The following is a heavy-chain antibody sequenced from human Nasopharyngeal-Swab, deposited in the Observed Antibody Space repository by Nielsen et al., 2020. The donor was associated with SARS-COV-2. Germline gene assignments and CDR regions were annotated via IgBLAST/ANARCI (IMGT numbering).Heavy chain of an antibody. CDR3: VLETYGSYYYYYMDV. CDR2: IRSKAYGGTT. D-gene: IGHD4-17*01. Sequence: WIRQPPGKGLEWVGFIRSKAYGGTTEYAASVKGRFTISRDDSKNSLYLQMNSLKTEDTAVYYCVLETYGSYYYYYMDVWGKGTTVTVSS. J-gene: IGHJ6*03. V-gene: IGHV3-49*02.